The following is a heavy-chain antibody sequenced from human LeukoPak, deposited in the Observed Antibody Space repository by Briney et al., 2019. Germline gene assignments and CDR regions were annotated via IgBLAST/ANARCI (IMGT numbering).Heavy chain of an antibody. CDR3: ARDLSPVVRASPMGY. J-gene: IGHJ4*02. V-gene: IGHV3-30*03. CDR1: GFSLPSYG. Sequence: PGPSLRLSCAASGFSLPSYGMHWVRQAPAKGLEWVALITYDGCYKYYSDSVKGGFTISSDTPKNTLYLQMNSLRAEDTAVYYCARDLSPVVRASPMGYWGQGTLVTVSS. CDR2: ITYDGCYK. D-gene: IGHD3-10*01.